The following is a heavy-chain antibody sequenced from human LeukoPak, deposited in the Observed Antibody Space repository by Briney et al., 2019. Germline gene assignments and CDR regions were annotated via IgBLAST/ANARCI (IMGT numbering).Heavy chain of an antibody. V-gene: IGHV1-69*04. CDR1: GGTFSSYA. CDR2: IIPILGIA. J-gene: IGHJ6*02. CDR3: ARDRVVAATPHFYYYGMDV. D-gene: IGHD2-15*01. Sequence: SVTVSCKASGGTFSSYAISWVRQAPGQGLEWMGRIIPILGIANYAQKFQGRVTITADKSTSTAYMELSSLRSEDTAVYYCARDRVVAATPHFYYYGMDVWGQGTTVTVSS.